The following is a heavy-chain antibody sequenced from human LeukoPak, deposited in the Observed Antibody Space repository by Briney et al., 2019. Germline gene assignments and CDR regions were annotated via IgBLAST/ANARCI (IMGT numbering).Heavy chain of an antibody. D-gene: IGHD6-13*01. J-gene: IGHJ4*02. Sequence: SETLSLTCAVSGVSISSSNWWSWVRQPPGKGLEWIGEIYHSGSTNYNPSLKSRVTISVDKSKNQFSLKLSSVTAADTAVYYCASLRAYSSSASFGYWGQGTLVTVSS. CDR3: ASLRAYSSSASFGY. V-gene: IGHV4-4*02. CDR1: GVSISSSNW. CDR2: IYHSGST.